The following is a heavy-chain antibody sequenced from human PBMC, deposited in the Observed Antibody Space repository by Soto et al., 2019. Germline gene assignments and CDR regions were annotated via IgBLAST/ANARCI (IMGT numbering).Heavy chain of an antibody. CDR1: GDSISSGGYY. J-gene: IGHJ4*02. CDR3: AREVPSPYYLDY. V-gene: IGHV4-31*01. CDR2: IYYSGST. Sequence: PSETLSLTCTVSGDSISSGGYYWNWIRQHPGRGLEWIGYIYYSGSTYYNPSLKSPYTISVDTSKNQFSLKLRSVTAADTAVYYGAREVPSPYYLDYWGQGTLVTVSS.